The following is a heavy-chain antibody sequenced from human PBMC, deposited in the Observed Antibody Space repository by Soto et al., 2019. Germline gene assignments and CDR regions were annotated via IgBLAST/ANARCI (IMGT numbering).Heavy chain of an antibody. CDR2: ISYDGSNK. J-gene: IGHJ4*02. CDR1: GFTFSSYA. CDR3: ARDSMGYCSGGSCSTIYY. V-gene: IGHV3-30-3*01. Sequence: GGSLRLSCAASGFTFSSYAMHWVRQAPGKGLEWVAVISYDGSNKYYADSVKGRFTISRDNSKNTLYLQMNSLRAEETAGYYCARDSMGYCSGGSCSTIYYWGQGTLVTVSS. D-gene: IGHD2-15*01.